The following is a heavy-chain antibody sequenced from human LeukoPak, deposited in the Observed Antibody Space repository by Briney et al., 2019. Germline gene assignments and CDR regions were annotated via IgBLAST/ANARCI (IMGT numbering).Heavy chain of an antibody. CDR2: INSDGSST. Sequence: GGSLRLSCAASGFTFSSYWMHWVRHAPGKGLVWVSRINSDGSSTSYADSVKGRFTISRDNAKNTLYLQMNSLRAEDTAVYYCARGYLTRGGYYFDSWGQGTLVTVSS. D-gene: IGHD3-10*01. V-gene: IGHV3-74*01. J-gene: IGHJ4*02. CDR3: ARGYLTRGGYYFDS. CDR1: GFTFSSYW.